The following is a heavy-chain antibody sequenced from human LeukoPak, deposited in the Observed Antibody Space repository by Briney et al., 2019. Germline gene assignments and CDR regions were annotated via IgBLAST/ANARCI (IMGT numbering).Heavy chain of an antibody. CDR2: IYTGGST. Sequence: SETLSLTCTVSGGSISSYYWSWIRQPAGKGLEWIGRIYTGGSTNYNPSLKSRVTMSVDTSKNQFSLKLSSVTAAHTAVYYCARATGGRIISYCSGGSCYQKAFDIWGQGTMVTVSS. J-gene: IGHJ3*02. CDR3: ARATGGRIISYCSGGSCYQKAFDI. CDR1: GGSISSYY. V-gene: IGHV4-4*07. D-gene: IGHD2-15*01.